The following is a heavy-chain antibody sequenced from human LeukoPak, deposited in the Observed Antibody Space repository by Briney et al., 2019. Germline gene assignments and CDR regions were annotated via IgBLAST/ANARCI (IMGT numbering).Heavy chain of an antibody. Sequence: GGSLRLSCAASGFTLSSYAMSWVRQAPGKGLEWVSLISGNAGSTYYADSVKGRFTISRDITKNTLYLQMNSLRAEDTATYYCAKGGLQSSEWLPPLDYWGQGTLVTVSS. J-gene: IGHJ4*02. CDR3: AKGGLQSSEWLPPLDY. CDR2: ISGNAGST. CDR1: GFTLSSYA. D-gene: IGHD3-3*01. V-gene: IGHV3-23*01.